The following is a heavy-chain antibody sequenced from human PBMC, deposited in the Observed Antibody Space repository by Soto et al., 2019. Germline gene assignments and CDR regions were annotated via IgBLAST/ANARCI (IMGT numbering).Heavy chain of an antibody. Sequence: EVQLLESGGGLVQPGGSMRLSCAASGFTFSSIAMRWVRQSPGKGLVWVSAISGSGGSTYYADSVKGRLTISRDNSKNTLYLQMNSLRAEDTAVYYCAKSHSGGAMARGASPVDWGQGTLVTVSS. V-gene: IGHV3-23*01. J-gene: IGHJ4*02. CDR3: AKSHSGGAMARGASPVD. CDR2: ISGSGGST. D-gene: IGHD3-10*01. CDR1: GFTFSSIA.